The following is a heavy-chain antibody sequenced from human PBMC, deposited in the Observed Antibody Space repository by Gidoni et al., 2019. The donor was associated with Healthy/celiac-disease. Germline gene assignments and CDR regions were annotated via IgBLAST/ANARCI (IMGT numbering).Heavy chain of an antibody. J-gene: IGHJ6*02. CDR3: AKDLMPYYYDSSGYPHYYGMDV. Sequence: EVQLVESGGGLVQPGRSLRLSCAASGFTFDDYAMHWVRQAPGKGLEWVSGISWNSGSIGYADSVKGRFTISRDNAKNSLYLQMNSLRAEDTALYYCAKDLMPYYYDSSGYPHYYGMDVWGQGTTVTVSS. CDR1: GFTFDDYA. CDR2: ISWNSGSI. V-gene: IGHV3-9*01. D-gene: IGHD3-22*01.